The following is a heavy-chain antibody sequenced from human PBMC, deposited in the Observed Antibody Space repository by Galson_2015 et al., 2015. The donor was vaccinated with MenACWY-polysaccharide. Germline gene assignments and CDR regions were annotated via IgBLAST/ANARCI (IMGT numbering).Heavy chain of an antibody. CDR3: ARPLYYDFWSGYY. V-gene: IGHV1-2*06. J-gene: IGHJ4*02. Sequence: SVKVSCKASGYTFTGYYMHWVRQAPGQGLEWMGRINPNSGGTNYAQKFQGRVTMTRDTSISTAYMELSRLRSDDTAVYYCARPLYYDFWSGYYWGQGTLVTVSS. CDR1: GYTFTGYY. D-gene: IGHD3-3*01. CDR2: INPNSGGT.